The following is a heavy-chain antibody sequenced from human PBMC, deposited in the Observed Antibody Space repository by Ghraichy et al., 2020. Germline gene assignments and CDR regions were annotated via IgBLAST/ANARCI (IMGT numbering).Heavy chain of an antibody. CDR3: ARGLEQWLVKPPDY. D-gene: IGHD6-19*01. J-gene: IGHJ4*02. CDR1: GFTFSSYA. V-gene: IGHV3-30*04. CDR2: ISYDGSNK. Sequence: GGSLRLSCAASGFTFSSYAMHWVRQAPGKGLEWVAVISYDGSNKYYADSVKGRFTISRDNSKNTLYLQMNSLRAEDTAVYYCARGLEQWLVKPPDYWGQGTLVTVSS.